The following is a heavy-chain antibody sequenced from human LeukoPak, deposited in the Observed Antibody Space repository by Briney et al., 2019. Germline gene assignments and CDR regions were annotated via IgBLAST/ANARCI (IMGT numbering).Heavy chain of an antibody. D-gene: IGHD2-2*01. J-gene: IGHJ5*02. CDR1: GGSISSGSYY. Sequence: PSQTLSLTCTVSGGSISSGSYYWSWIRQPAGKGLEWIGRIYTSGSTNYNPSLKSRVTISVDTSKNQFSLKLSSVTAADTAVYYCARGIVPAAIWQSSWFDPWGQGTLVTVSS. CDR2: IYTSGST. CDR3: ARGIVPAAIWQSSWFDP. V-gene: IGHV4-61*02.